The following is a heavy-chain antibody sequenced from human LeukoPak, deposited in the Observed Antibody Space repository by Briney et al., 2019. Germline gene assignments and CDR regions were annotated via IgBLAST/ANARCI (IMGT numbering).Heavy chain of an antibody. J-gene: IGHJ4*02. CDR2: ISAYNGNT. CDR1: GYTFTSYG. V-gene: IGHV1-18*01. CDR3: ARFGGYDYVWGSYRYYFDY. D-gene: IGHD3-16*02. Sequence: ASVKVFCKASGYTFTSYGISWVRQAPGQGLEWMGWISAYNGNTNYAQKLQGRVTMTTDTSTSTAYMELRSLRSDDTAVYYCARFGGYDYVWGSYRYYFDYWGQGTLVTVSS.